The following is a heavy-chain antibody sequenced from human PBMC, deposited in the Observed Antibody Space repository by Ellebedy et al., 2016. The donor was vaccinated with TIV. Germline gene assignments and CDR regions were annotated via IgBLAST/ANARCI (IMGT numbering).Heavy chain of an antibody. J-gene: IGHJ6*02. Sequence: LRLXXTVSGGSISSGDYYWSWIRQPPGKGLEWIGYIYYSGSTYYNPSLKSRVTISVDTSKNQFSLKLSSVTAADTAVYYCARALGLLWLKYYYYYYGMDVWGQGTTVTVSS. CDR3: ARALGLLWLKYYYYYYGMDV. V-gene: IGHV4-30-4*01. CDR2: IYYSGST. D-gene: IGHD3-10*01. CDR1: GGSISSGDYY.